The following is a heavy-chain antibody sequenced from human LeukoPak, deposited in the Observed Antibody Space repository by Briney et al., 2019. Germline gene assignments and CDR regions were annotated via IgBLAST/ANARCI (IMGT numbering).Heavy chain of an antibody. CDR3: TTSYSGYVRPWVN. CDR1: GFTFSGSA. Sequence: GGSLRLSCAASGFTFSGSAMHWVRQASGKGLEWVGRIRSKANSYATAYAASVKVRFTISRDDSKNTAYLQMNSLKTEDTAVYYCTTSYSGYVRPWVNWGQGTLVTVSS. J-gene: IGHJ4*02. V-gene: IGHV3-73*01. CDR2: IRSKANSYAT. D-gene: IGHD5-12*01.